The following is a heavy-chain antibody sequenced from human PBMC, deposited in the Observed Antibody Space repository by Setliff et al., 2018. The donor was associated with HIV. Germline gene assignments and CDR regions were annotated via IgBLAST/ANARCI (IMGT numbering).Heavy chain of an antibody. CDR1: GGSISSGSYY. V-gene: IGHV4-61*10. D-gene: IGHD3-9*01. CDR3: AREDWRRDYLDY. CDR2: IYHSGST. J-gene: IGHJ4*02. Sequence: SETLSLTCTVPGGSISSGSYYWSWIRQPAGKGLEWIGEIYHSGSTNYNPSLKSRVTLSVDKSKNQFSLKLSSVTAADTAVYYCAREDWRRDYLDYWGQGTLVTVSS.